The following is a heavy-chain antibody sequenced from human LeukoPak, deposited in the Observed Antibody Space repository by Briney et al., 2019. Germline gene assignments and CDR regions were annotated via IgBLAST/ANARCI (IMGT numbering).Heavy chain of an antibody. CDR2: IKQDGSEK. Sequence: GGSLRLSCAASGFTFSSYWMSWVRQAPGKGLEWVANIKQDGSEKYYVDSVKGRFTISRDNAKNSLYLQMNSLRAEDTAVYYCARGHMYYYGSGSYYYYYGMDVWGQGTTVTVSS. D-gene: IGHD3-10*01. CDR1: GFTFSSYW. V-gene: IGHV3-7*01. CDR3: ARGHMYYYGSGSYYYYYGMDV. J-gene: IGHJ6*02.